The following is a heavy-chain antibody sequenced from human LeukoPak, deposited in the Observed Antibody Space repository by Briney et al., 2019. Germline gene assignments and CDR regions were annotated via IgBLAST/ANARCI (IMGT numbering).Heavy chain of an antibody. D-gene: IGHD5-12*01. CDR1: GFTFSSYP. CDR3: AKPYSGYDIMIG. V-gene: IGHV3-23*01. Sequence: GGPLSLSCQASGFTFSSYPMTWFRQAPGKGLDGVSAISGSGGSTYYADSVKGRFTISRDNSKNTLYLQMNSLRAEDTAVYYCAKPYSGYDIMIGWGQGTLVTVSS. J-gene: IGHJ4*02. CDR2: ISGSGGST.